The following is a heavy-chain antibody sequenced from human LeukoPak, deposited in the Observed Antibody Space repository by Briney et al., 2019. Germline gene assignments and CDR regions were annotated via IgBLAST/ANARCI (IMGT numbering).Heavy chain of an antibody. Sequence: GGSLRLSCAASAFTFNNYGMHWVRQAPGKGLEWVSAISGSGGSTYYADSVKGRFTISRDNSKNTLYLQMNSLRAEDTAVYYCATYRQVLLPFESWGRGTLVTVSS. CDR2: ISGSGGST. V-gene: IGHV3-23*01. D-gene: IGHD2-8*02. CDR3: ATYRQVLLPFES. J-gene: IGHJ4*02. CDR1: AFTFNNYG.